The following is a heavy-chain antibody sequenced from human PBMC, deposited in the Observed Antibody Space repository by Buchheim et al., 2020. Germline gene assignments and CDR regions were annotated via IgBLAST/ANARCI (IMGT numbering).Heavy chain of an antibody. V-gene: IGHV4-31*03. Sequence: QVQLQESGPGLVKPSQTLSLTCTVSGASISSGNYYWSWIRQQPGKGLEWIGYIHYSGTTYYNPSLKLRVTISKDTSTNQVSLNLSSVTAADTAMYYCARGVYYWGQGTL. CDR2: IHYSGTT. CDR1: GASISSGNYY. CDR3: ARGVYY. J-gene: IGHJ4*02. D-gene: IGHD3-16*01.